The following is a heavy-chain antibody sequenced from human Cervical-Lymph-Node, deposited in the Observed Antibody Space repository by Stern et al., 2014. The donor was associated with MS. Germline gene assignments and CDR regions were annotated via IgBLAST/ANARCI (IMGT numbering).Heavy chain of an antibody. V-gene: IGHV4-39*01. CDR2: VYYTGST. CDR1: GGSITSSSYY. Sequence: QVQLVQSGPGLVKPSETLSLTCTVSGGSITSSSYYWGWIRQPPGRGLEYIGTVYYTGSTFYDPSLKSRVTISVDTSKNPVALKLPSVTAADTAVYYCVRPDIMGTIWNWGQGTLVTVS. D-gene: IGHD1-26*01. CDR3: VRPDIMGTIWN. J-gene: IGHJ4*02.